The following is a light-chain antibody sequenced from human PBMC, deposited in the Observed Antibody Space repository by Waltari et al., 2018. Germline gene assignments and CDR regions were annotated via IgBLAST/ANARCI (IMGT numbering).Light chain of an antibody. CDR1: HSNIGTTF. J-gene: IGLJ3*02. CDR2: DDF. V-gene: IGLV1-51*01. CDR3: ATWDSSLRVVL. Sequence: QSVLTQPPSISAAPGQKVTISCPGSHSNIGTTFLSWYQHIPGTDPKLLIYDDFSRPSGILDRFAASKSGTSATLDITGLQTGDEADYYCATWDSSLRVVLFGRGTKLTVL.